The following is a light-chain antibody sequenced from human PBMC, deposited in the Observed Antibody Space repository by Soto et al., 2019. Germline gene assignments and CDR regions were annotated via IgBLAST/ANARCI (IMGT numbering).Light chain of an antibody. CDR1: SSDFGGDYY. CDR3: SSYGSTSVL. CDR2: DVS. J-gene: IGLJ2*01. V-gene: IGLV2-14*03. Sequence: QSALTQPASVSGSPGQSITISCTGTSSDFGGDYYVSWYQHHPGKAPKLMIYDVSNRPSGVSNRFSGSKSGNTASLTISGLQAEDEADYYCSSYGSTSVLFGGGTKLTVI.